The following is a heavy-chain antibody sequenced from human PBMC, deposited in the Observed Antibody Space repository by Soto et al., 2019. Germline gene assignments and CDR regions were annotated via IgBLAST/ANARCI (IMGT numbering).Heavy chain of an antibody. Sequence: ESGGGLVQPGGSLRLSCAASGFTFSSYSMNWVRQAPGKGLEWVSYISSSSSTIYYADSVKGRFTISRDNAKNSLYLQMNSLRAEDTAVYYCARDEDIVAPRHFDYWGQGTLVTVSS. D-gene: IGHD2-15*01. CDR2: ISSSSSTI. CDR3: ARDEDIVAPRHFDY. CDR1: GFTFSSYS. J-gene: IGHJ4*02. V-gene: IGHV3-48*01.